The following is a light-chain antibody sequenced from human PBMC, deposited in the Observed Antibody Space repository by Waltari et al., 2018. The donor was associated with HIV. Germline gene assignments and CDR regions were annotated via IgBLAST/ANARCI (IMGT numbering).Light chain of an antibody. CDR1: GSDVGGYNY. CDR3: CSYAGSYTYVL. V-gene: IGLV2-11*01. J-gene: IGLJ2*01. CDR2: DVS. Sequence: QSALTQPRSVSGSPGQAVTISWTGTGSDVGGYNYVSWYQQHPGKAPKLIISDVSQRPSGVPDRFSGSKSANTTSLSISGLQAEDEADYYCCSYAGSYTYVLFGGGTQLTVL.